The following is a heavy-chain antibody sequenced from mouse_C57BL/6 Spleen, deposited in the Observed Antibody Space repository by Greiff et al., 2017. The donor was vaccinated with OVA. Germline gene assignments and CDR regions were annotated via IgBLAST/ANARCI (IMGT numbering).Heavy chain of an antibody. CDR1: GYSITSGYY. V-gene: IGHV3-6*01. CDR2: ISYDGSN. J-gene: IGHJ2*01. Sequence: EVKLQESGPGLVKPSQSLSLTCSVTGYSITSGYYWNWIRQFPGNKLEWMGYISYDGSNNYNPSLKNRISITRDTSKNQFFLKLNSVTTEVTATYYCARDGDGSDYWGQGTTLTVSS. CDR3: ARDGDGSDY. D-gene: IGHD2-3*01.